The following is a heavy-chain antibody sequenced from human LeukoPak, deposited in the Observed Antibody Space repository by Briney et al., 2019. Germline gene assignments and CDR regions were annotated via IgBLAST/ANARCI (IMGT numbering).Heavy chain of an antibody. J-gene: IGHJ4*01. CDR3: ASRKLGNDY. D-gene: IGHD7-27*01. CDR2: IYYTGSS. V-gene: IGHV4-59*02. Sequence: SETLPLTCTVSGGSVSDYYRSWIRQSPGKGLEWIGYIYYTGSSSYNPSLRSRVTISADTSKNQFSLKLSSVTAADTAVYYCASRKLGNDYWGQGTLVTVSS. CDR1: GGSVSDYY.